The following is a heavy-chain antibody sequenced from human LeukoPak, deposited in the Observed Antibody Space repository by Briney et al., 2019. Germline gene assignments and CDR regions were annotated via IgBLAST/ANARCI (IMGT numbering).Heavy chain of an antibody. Sequence: SQTLSLTCTVSGGSISSGSYYWSWLRQPAGKGLEWIGRIYTSGSTNYNPSLKSRVTISVDTSKNQFSLKLSSVTAADTAVYYCARALGHRLQAFDPWGQGTLVTVSS. CDR1: GGSISSGSYY. CDR3: ARALGHRLQAFDP. CDR2: IYTSGST. V-gene: IGHV4-61*02. J-gene: IGHJ5*02. D-gene: IGHD4-11*01.